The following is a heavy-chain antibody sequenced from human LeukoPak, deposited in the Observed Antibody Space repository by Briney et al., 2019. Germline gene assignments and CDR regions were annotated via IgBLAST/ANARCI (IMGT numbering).Heavy chain of an antibody. Sequence: ASVKVSCKASGYTFTGYYMHWVRQAPGQGLEWMGWINPNSGGTNHAQKFQGRVTMTRDTSISTAYMELSRLRSDDTAVYYCARGITMVRGVIMDWFDPWGQGTLVTVSS. CDR2: INPNSGGT. V-gene: IGHV1-2*02. CDR1: GYTFTGYY. J-gene: IGHJ5*02. D-gene: IGHD3-10*01. CDR3: ARGITMVRGVIMDWFDP.